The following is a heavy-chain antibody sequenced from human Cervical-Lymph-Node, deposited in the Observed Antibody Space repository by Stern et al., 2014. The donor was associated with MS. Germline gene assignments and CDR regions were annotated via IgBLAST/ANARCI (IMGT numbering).Heavy chain of an antibody. CDR1: GDTFNRNA. V-gene: IGHV1-69*01. CDR2: IIPISGKT. Sequence: VQLVESGAEVNKPGSSVKVSCKASGDTFNRNAFSWVRQAPGHWLEWMGGIIPISGKTAYAEKFQARVTLTADESTGTADMELRSLRSEDTAVFYCAITDSAWDNPFHFYGMDVWGQGTTVIVSS. D-gene: IGHD6-19*01. J-gene: IGHJ6*02. CDR3: AITDSAWDNPFHFYGMDV.